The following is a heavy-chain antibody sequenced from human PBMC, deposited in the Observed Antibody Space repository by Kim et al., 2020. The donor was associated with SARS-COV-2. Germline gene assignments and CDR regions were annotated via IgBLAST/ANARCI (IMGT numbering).Heavy chain of an antibody. CDR3: TRARLKFYYFDMDV. CDR1: GFTFSGHA. V-gene: IGHV3-30*01. Sequence: GGSLRLSCAGSGFTFSGHAMNWVRQAPGKGLEWVAVISHDARKEYYADSVKGRFTISRDNSNNTLYLQMNSLTTEDTGLYYCTRARLKFYYFDMDVWGQGTTVTLSS. J-gene: IGHJ6*02. CDR2: ISHDARKE.